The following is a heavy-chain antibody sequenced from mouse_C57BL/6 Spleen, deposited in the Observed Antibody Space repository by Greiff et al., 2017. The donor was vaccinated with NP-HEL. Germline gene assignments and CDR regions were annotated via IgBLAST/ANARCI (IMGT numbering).Heavy chain of an antibody. CDR1: GYSFTSYY. J-gene: IGHJ4*01. CDR3: ATGRGNAMDY. D-gene: IGHD4-1*01. Sequence: QVQLQQSGPELVKPGASVKISCKASGYSFTSYYIHWVKQRPGQGLEWIGWIYPGSGNTKYNEKFKGKATLTADKSSSTAYMQLSSLTSEDSAVYYGATGRGNAMDYWGQGTSVTVSS. V-gene: IGHV1-66*01. CDR2: IYPGSGNT.